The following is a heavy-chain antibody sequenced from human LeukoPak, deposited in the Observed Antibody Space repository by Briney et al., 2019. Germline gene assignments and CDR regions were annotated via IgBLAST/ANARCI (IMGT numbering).Heavy chain of an antibody. CDR1: GGSISSGGYY. J-gene: IGHJ4*02. CDR3: AREPRWAGDLGGFDS. Sequence: SQTLSLTCTVSGGSISSGGYYWSWIRQHPGKGLEWIGYIYYSGSTYYNPSLKTRVTISVDTSKNQFSLQLSSVTAADTAVYYCAREPRWAGDLGGFDSWGQGPLVTVSS. V-gene: IGHV4-31*03. D-gene: IGHD3-16*01. CDR2: IYYSGST.